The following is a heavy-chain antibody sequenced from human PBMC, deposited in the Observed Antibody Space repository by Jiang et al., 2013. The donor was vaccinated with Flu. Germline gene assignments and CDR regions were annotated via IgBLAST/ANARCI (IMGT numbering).Heavy chain of an antibody. V-gene: IGHV2-5*02. CDR3: AHRLRRDGYNSAPRYWYFDL. CDR2: IYWDDDK. J-gene: IGHJ2*01. Sequence: KPTQTLTLTCTFSGFSLSTSGVGVGWIRQPPGKALEWLALIYWDDDKRYSPSLKSRLTITKDTSKNQVVLTMTNMDPVDTATYYCAHRLRRDGYNSAPRYWYFDLWAVAPWSLSPQ. CDR1: GFSLSTSGVG. D-gene: IGHD5-24*01.